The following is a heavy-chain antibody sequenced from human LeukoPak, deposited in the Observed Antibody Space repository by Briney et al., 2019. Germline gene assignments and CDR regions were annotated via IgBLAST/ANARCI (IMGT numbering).Heavy chain of an antibody. CDR1: GYTFTSYG. CDR2: ISAYKGNT. CDR3: ARDYCSSTSCYLSGNDY. D-gene: IGHD2-2*01. J-gene: IGHJ4*02. Sequence: ASVTVSCTASGYTFTSYGISWVRQAPGQGREGMGWISAYKGNTNYAQKLQGRVTMPTHTSPSTAYMELRSLSSDDTAVYYCARDYCSSTSCYLSGNDYWLQGTLVSVCS. V-gene: IGHV1-18*01.